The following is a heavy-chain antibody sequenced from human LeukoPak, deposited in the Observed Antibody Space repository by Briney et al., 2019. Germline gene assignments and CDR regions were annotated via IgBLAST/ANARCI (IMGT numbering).Heavy chain of an antibody. CDR1: GFTFSSYG. J-gene: IGHJ4*02. CDR2: IRYDGSNK. Sequence: GGSLRLSCAASGFTFSSYGMHWVRQAPGKGLEWVAFIRYDGSNKYYADSVKGRFTISRDNSKNTLYLQMNSLRAEDTAVHYCAKDMGRRSIAVDGPKYRSAWYLDYWGQGTLVTVSS. V-gene: IGHV3-30*02. D-gene: IGHD6-13*01. CDR3: AKDMGRRSIAVDGPKYRSAWYLDY.